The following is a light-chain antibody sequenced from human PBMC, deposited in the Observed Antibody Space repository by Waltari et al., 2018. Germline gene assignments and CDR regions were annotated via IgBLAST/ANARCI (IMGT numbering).Light chain of an antibody. V-gene: IGLV2-23*02. CDR3: CSYAGPATFVV. CDR1: SSDVGSYNL. J-gene: IGLJ2*01. CDR2: GVY. Sequence: QSALTQPASVSGSPGQSITISCTGMSSDVGSYNLVSWYQQFPGRAPQLIIYGVYRRPAGISDRVSGSKSGNTASLTISGLRAEDEADYYCCSYAGPATFVVFGGGTKLTVL.